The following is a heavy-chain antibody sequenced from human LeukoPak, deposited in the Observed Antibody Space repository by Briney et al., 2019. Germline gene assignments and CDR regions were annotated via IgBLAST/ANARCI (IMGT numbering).Heavy chain of an antibody. CDR1: GYTFTSYG. CDR2: ISACNGNT. D-gene: IGHD3-22*01. V-gene: IGHV1-18*01. J-gene: IGHJ5*02. Sequence: ASVKVSCKASGYTFTSYGISWVRQAPGQGLEWMGWISACNGNTNYAQKLQGRVTMTTDTSTSTAYMELRSLRSEDTAVYYCARDLSMRGYYDSSGYPTWGQGTLVTVSS. CDR3: ARDLSMRGYYDSSGYPT.